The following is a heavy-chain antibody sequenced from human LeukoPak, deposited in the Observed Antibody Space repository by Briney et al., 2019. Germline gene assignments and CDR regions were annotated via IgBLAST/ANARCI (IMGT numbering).Heavy chain of an antibody. CDR3: AKDRWASRTPTWDY. J-gene: IGHJ4*02. V-gene: IGHV3-23*01. D-gene: IGHD2/OR15-2a*01. Sequence: GGSLRLSCVASGFTISSFTMSWVRQAPGKGLEWVSGISSSGGEIYYADSVKGRSTISRDNSQNTLCLRMNSVRAEDTAVYYCAKDRWASRTPTWDYWGQGTLVAVSS. CDR1: GFTISSFT. CDR2: ISSSGGEI.